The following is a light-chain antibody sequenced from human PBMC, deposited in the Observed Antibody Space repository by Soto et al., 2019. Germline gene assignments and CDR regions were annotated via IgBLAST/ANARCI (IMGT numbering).Light chain of an antibody. V-gene: IGKV3-11*01. CDR2: DAS. J-gene: IGKJ2*01. Sequence: EIVLTQSPATLSLSPGERATLSCRASQSVSSYFAWYQQKTGQAPRLLIYDASNRATGIPARFSGSRSGTDFTLTISSIEPEDFAVYYCQQRSNWPPYTFGQGTKLEIK. CDR1: QSVSSY. CDR3: QQRSNWPPYT.